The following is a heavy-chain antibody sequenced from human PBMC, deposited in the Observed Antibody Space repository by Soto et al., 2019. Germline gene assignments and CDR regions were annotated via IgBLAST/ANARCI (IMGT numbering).Heavy chain of an antibody. V-gene: IGHV4-59*08. CDR1: GGSISSYY. D-gene: IGHD1-1*01. J-gene: IGHJ4*02. CDR2: IYNSGGT. Sequence: SETLSLTCTVSGGSISSYYWSWIRRPPGKGLEWIGYIYNSGGTNYNPSLKSRVTISVDTSKNQFSLKLSSVTAADTAVYYCARRYGYSFDYWGQGTLVTVSS. CDR3: ARRYGYSFDY.